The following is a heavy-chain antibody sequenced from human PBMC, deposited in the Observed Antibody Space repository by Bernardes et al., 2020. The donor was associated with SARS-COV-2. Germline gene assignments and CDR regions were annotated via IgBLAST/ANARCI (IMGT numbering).Heavy chain of an antibody. CDR2: VYFTGNT. CDR1: GGPIGSHY. J-gene: IGHJ6*01. D-gene: IGHD6-13*01. Sequence: SETLSLTRTVSGGPIGSHYWSWIRQSPGKGLEWIGNVYFTGNTNYNPSLKSRAIISIDTSKNQFSLRLTSVTAADAAVDYCASDVVRGSRWVHSYYGMDVRRQQTTVTVSS. V-gene: IGHV4-59*11. CDR3: ASDVVRGSRWVHSYYGMDV.